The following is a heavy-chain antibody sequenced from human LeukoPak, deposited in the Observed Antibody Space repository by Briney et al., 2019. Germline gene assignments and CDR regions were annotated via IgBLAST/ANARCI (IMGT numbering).Heavy chain of an antibody. CDR2: ISGSGSST. CDR1: GFTFSSYD. J-gene: IGHJ4*02. V-gene: IGHV3-23*01. CDR3: AKEQWLAHYFDC. Sequence: PGGSLRLSCAASGFTFSSYDMNWVRQAPGKGLEWVSGISGSGSSTYYADSIKGRFTISRDNSKNTLYLQMNSLRAEDTAVYFCAKEQWLAHYFDCWGQGTLVTVSS. D-gene: IGHD6-19*01.